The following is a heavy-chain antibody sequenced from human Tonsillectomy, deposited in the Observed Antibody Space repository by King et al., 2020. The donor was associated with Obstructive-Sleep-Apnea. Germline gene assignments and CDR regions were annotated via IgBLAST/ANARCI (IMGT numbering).Heavy chain of an antibody. CDR1: GYTFTGYY. V-gene: IGHV1-2*02. D-gene: IGHD5-24*01. J-gene: IGHJ3*02. CDR2: INPDSGGT. Sequence: VQLVESGAEVKKPGASVKVSCKASGYTFTGYYMHWVRQAPGQGLEWMGWINPDSGGTNYAQKFQGRVTMTRDTSISTAYMELSRLTSDDTAVYYCARDRGDGFKLGGDDDAFDIWGQGTMVTVSS. CDR3: ARDRGDGFKLGGDDDAFDI.